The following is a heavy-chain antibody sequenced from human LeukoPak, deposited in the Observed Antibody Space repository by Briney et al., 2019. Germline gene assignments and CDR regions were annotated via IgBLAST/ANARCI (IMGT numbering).Heavy chain of an antibody. D-gene: IGHD1-26*01. CDR2: ISYDAKSN. Sequence: GGSLRLSCVTSGFTFSSYGMHWVRQVPGKGLERVAVISYDAKSNYHVDSVKGRFTISRDNSKNTLYLQMNSLRAEDTAVYYCARYRFVVGATDSFDIWGQGTMVTVSS. J-gene: IGHJ3*02. CDR3: ARYRFVVGATDSFDI. CDR1: GFTFSSYG. V-gene: IGHV3-30*03.